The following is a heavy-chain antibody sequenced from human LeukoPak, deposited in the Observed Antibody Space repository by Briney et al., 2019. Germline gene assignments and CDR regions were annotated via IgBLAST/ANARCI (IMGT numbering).Heavy chain of an antibody. CDR1: AGSISSYS. CDR2: IYTSGST. Sequence: TSSETLSPTCTVAAGSISSYSGSWNRQPARKVLEWIGRIYTSGSTTYNPSLKSRVTMSVDTSKTQFSLKLSSVTAADPAVYSFARASRVVPDYWGQGTLVTVSS. CDR3: ARASRVVPDY. J-gene: IGHJ4*02. V-gene: IGHV4-4*07. D-gene: IGHD2-15*01.